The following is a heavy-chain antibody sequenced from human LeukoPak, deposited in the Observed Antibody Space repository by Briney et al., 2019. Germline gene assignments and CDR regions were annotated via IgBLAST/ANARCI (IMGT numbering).Heavy chain of an antibody. J-gene: IGHJ6*03. V-gene: IGHV1-46*04. Sequence: ASVKVSCKASGYTFTSYYMHWVRQAPGQGLEWMGIINPSGGRTNYAQKLQGRVTMTRDTSTSTVYMELSSLRSEDTAVYYCARDSIGTRGYYYYYMDVWGKGTTVTVSS. CDR1: GYTFTSYY. CDR3: ARDSIGTRGYYYYYMDV. D-gene: IGHD2-2*01. CDR2: INPSGGRT.